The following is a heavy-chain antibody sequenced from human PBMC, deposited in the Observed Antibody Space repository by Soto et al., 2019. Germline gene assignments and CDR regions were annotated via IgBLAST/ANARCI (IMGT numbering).Heavy chain of an antibody. Sequence: RRLSCAASGFTFSSYGMHWVRQAPGKGLEWVAVISYDGSNKYYADSVKGRFTISRDNSKNTLYLQMNSLRAEDTAVYYCAKDLHKAPRFYDSSGYGYYYHGMDVWGQGTTVTVSS. J-gene: IGHJ6*02. V-gene: IGHV3-30*18. CDR2: ISYDGSNK. CDR3: AKDLHKAPRFYDSSGYGYYYHGMDV. CDR1: GFTFSSYG. D-gene: IGHD3-22*01.